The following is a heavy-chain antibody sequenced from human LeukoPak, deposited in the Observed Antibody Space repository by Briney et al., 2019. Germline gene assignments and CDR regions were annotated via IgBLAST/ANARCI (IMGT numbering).Heavy chain of an antibody. J-gene: IGHJ4*02. D-gene: IGHD3-22*01. CDR2: ISYDGSNK. CDR1: GFTFSNAW. V-gene: IGHV3-30*03. CDR3: AREVSMIVVVTPRGLDY. Sequence: PGGSLRLSCAASGFTFSNAWMSWVRQAPGKGLEWVAVISYDGSNKYYADSVKGRFTISRDNSKNTPYLQMNSLRAEDTAVYYCAREVSMIVVVTPRGLDYWGQGTLVTVSS.